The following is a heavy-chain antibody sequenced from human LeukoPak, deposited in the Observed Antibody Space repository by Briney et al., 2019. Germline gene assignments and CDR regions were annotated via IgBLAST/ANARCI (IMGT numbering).Heavy chain of an antibody. V-gene: IGHV4-39*01. CDR3: AVFTTVTALDP. J-gene: IGHJ5*02. Sequence: SETLSLTCTVSGGSISSSSYYWGWIRQPPGKGPEWIGSIYYSGSTYYNSSLKSRVTISVDTSKNQFSLKLSSVTAADTAVYYCAVFTTVTALDPWGQGTLVTVSS. CDR1: GGSISSSSYY. D-gene: IGHD4-17*01. CDR2: IYYSGST.